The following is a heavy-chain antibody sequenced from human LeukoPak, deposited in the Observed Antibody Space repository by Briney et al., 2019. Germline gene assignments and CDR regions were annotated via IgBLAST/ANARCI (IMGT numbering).Heavy chain of an antibody. D-gene: IGHD3-22*01. Sequence: SVTLSLTCAVYGGSFSGYYWSWIRQPPGKGLEWIGEIRHSGSTNYNPSLKGRVTISVDTSKNQFSLKPSSVTAADTAVYYCARARAHLKYYYDSSGYYYFDYWGQGTLVTASS. V-gene: IGHV4-34*01. CDR1: GGSFSGYY. CDR2: IRHSGST. CDR3: ARARAHLKYYYDSSGYYYFDY. J-gene: IGHJ4*02.